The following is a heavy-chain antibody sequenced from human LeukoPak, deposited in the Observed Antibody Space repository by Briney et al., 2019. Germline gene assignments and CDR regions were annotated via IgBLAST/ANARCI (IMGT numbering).Heavy chain of an antibody. Sequence: SETLSLTCTVSGGSISSSSYYWGWIRQPPGKGLEWIGSIYYSGSTYYNPSLKSRVTISVDTSKNQFSLKLSSVTAADTAVYYCASPDVEWELTFDYWGQGTLVTVSS. CDR1: GGSISSSSYY. J-gene: IGHJ4*02. D-gene: IGHD1-26*01. CDR3: ASPDVEWELTFDY. V-gene: IGHV4-39*01. CDR2: IYYSGST.